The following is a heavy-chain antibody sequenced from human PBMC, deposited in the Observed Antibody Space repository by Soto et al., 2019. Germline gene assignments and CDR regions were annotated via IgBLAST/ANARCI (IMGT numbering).Heavy chain of an antibody. CDR2: ISGSGGST. D-gene: IGHD2-15*01. CDR1: GFTFSSYA. Sequence: GGSLRLSCAASGFTFSSYAMSWVRQAPGKGLEWVSAISGSGGSTYYADSVKGRFTISRDNSKNTLYLQMNSLRAEDTAVYYCAKDLPGDIVVVVALDVWGQGTTVTVSS. J-gene: IGHJ6*02. CDR3: AKDLPGDIVVVVALDV. V-gene: IGHV3-23*01.